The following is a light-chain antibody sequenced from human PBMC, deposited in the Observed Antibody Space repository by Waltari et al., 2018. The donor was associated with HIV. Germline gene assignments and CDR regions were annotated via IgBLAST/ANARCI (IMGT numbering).Light chain of an antibody. CDR1: SNDIGSYNY. J-gene: IGLJ2*01. Sequence: QSVLTQPASVSGSPGQSLTLSCTVTSNDIGSYNYVSWYQQSPDKAPKLIIYEVSYRPSGVSSRFSGSKSGNTASLTISGLQTEDEAYYHCSSYSRGALLFGGGTKVTVL. CDR3: SSYSRGALL. CDR2: EVS. V-gene: IGLV2-14*01.